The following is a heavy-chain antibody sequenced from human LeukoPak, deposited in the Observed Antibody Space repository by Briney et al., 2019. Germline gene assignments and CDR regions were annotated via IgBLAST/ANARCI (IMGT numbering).Heavy chain of an antibody. CDR2: INHSGST. CDR3: ARPYSGSYYYYYMDV. CDR1: GGSFSGYY. V-gene: IGHV4-34*01. D-gene: IGHD1-26*01. Sequence: SETLSLTCAVYGGSFSGYYWSWIRQPPGKGLEWIGEINHSGSTNYNPSLKSRVTISVDTSKNQFSLKLSSVTAADTAVYYCARPYSGSYYYYYMDVWGKGTTVTVSS. J-gene: IGHJ6*03.